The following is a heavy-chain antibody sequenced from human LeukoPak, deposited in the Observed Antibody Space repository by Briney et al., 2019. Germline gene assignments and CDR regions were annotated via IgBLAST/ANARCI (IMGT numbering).Heavy chain of an antibody. V-gene: IGHV3-7*01. Sequence: PGGSVRLSCVASGLTHSRSRMNCIREATGKGPEWLTHINPAGSQKDYVDFVKGRFTISRDNAQDSVFLQMNNLRAEDTAVFYCARYSGSFPGWLDPWGPGTLVTVSS. D-gene: IGHD1-26*01. CDR3: ARYSGSFPGWLDP. CDR2: INPAGSQK. J-gene: IGHJ5*02. CDR1: GLTHSRSR.